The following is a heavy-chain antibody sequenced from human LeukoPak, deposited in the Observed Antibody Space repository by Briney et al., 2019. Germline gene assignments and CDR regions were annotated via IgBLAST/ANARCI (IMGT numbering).Heavy chain of an antibody. CDR1: GYTFTGYY. Sequence: ASVKVSCKASGYTFTGYYMHWVRQAPGQGLEWMGWINPNSGGTNYAQKFQGRVTMTRDTSISTAYMELSRLRSDDTAVYYCARGYYYGSGSGGAFDIWGQGTMVTVSS. J-gene: IGHJ3*02. V-gene: IGHV1-2*02. CDR3: ARGYYYGSGSGGAFDI. D-gene: IGHD3-10*01. CDR2: INPNSGGT.